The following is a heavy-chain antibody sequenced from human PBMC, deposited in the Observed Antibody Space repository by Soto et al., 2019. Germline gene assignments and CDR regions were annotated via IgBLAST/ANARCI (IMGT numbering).Heavy chain of an antibody. CDR3: ARVGYYYDRSGYYFDY. V-gene: IGHV3-30-3*01. Sequence: QVQLVESGGGVVQPGRSLRLSCAASGFTFSSYAMHWVRQAPGKGLEWVAVISYDGSNKYYADSVKGRFTISRDNSKNTLYLQMNSLRAEDTAVYYCARVGYYYDRSGYYFDYWGQGTLVTVSS. D-gene: IGHD3-22*01. CDR2: ISYDGSNK. J-gene: IGHJ4*02. CDR1: GFTFSSYA.